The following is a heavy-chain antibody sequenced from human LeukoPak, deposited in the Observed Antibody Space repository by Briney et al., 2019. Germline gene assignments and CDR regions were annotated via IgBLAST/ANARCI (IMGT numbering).Heavy chain of an antibody. D-gene: IGHD2-2*01. CDR1: GFTFSDYY. Sequence: GGSLRLSCAASGFTFSDYYMSWIRQAPGKGLEWVANINQDGSERYYVDSVKGRFTISRDNTKNSLYLQMNSLRAEDTAVYYCARDSKSVPSSTSCSFFDYWGQGTLVTVSS. CDR3: ARDSKSVPSSTSCSFFDY. CDR2: INQDGSER. V-gene: IGHV3-7*01. J-gene: IGHJ4*02.